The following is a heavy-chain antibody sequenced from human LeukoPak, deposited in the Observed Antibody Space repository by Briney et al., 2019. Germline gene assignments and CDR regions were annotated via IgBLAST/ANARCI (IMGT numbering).Heavy chain of an antibody. CDR2: IYHSGST. CDR3: ARAERSWGWFDP. D-gene: IGHD2-15*01. Sequence: SETLSLTCAVSGGSISSGGYSWSWIRQPPGKGLEWIGYIYHSGSTYYNPSLKSRVTISVDRSKNQFSLRLSSVTAADTAVYYCARAERSWGWFDPWGQGTLVTVSS. J-gene: IGHJ5*02. CDR1: GGSISSGGYS. V-gene: IGHV4-30-2*01.